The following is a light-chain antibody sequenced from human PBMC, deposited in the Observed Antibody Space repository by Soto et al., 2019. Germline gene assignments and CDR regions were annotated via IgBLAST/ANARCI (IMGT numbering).Light chain of an antibody. CDR3: GSYTSSRHVV. V-gene: IGLV2-14*01. CDR1: SSDVGGYNY. J-gene: IGLJ2*01. Sequence: QSVLTQPASVSGSPGQSITISCTGTSSDVGGYNYVSWYQQHPGKAPKLMIYEVSNRPSGVSNRFSGSKSGNTASLTISGLQAEDEADYYCGSYTSSRHVVFGGGTKVTVL. CDR2: EVS.